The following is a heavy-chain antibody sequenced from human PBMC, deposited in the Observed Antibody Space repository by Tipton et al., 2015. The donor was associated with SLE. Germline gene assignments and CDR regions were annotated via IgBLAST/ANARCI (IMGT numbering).Heavy chain of an antibody. CDR1: GFTFSNYG. CDR3: AKPRVGGSLGMDV. CDR2: IWYDGSNK. V-gene: IGHV3-33*06. J-gene: IGHJ6*02. Sequence: SGFTFSNYGMHWVRQAPGKGLEWVAVIWYDGSNKYYADSVKGRFTISRDNSKNTLYLQMNSLRAEDTAVYYCAKPRVGGSLGMDVWGQGTTVTVSS. D-gene: IGHD3-16*02.